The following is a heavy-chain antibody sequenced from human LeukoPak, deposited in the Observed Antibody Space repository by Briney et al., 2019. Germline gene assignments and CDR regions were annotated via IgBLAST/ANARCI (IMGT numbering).Heavy chain of an antibody. V-gene: IGHV4-39*01. CDR3: VRDYGDYARQYYYGMDV. CDR2: IFYSGNT. D-gene: IGHD4-17*01. Sequence: PSETLSLTCTVSGGSISSSSYYWGWIRQPPGKGLEWIGGIFYSGNTYYNPFLKSRVTISVDTSKNQFSLKLSSVTAADTAVYYCVRDYGDYARQYYYGMDVWGQGTTVTVSS. J-gene: IGHJ6*02. CDR1: GGSISSSSYY.